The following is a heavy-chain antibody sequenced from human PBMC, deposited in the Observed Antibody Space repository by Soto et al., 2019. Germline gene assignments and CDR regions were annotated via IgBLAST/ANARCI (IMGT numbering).Heavy chain of an antibody. CDR1: GFTFSTYA. D-gene: IGHD3-10*01. CDR2: ISTSVGST. CDR3: AKGGQSYDY. J-gene: IGHJ4*02. Sequence: EVQLLESGGGSVQPGGSLRLSCAASGFTFSTYAMSWVRQAPGKGLEWVSAISTSVGSTYYTDSVKGQFTISRDNSKNTLYLQMNSLRAEDTAVYYCAKGGQSYDYWGQGTLVTVSS. V-gene: IGHV3-23*01.